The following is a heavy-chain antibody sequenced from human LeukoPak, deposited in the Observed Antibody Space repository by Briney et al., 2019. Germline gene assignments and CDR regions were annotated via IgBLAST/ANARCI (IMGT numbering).Heavy chain of an antibody. D-gene: IGHD3-3*01. CDR3: ARHILSITIFGVVGLGFDP. Sequence: SETLSLTCTVSGGSISSYYWGWIRQPPGKGLEWIGSIYYSGSTYYNPSLKSRVTISVDTSKNQFSLKLSSVTAADTAVYYCARHILSITIFGVVGLGFDPWGQGTLVTVSS. V-gene: IGHV4-39*01. CDR1: GGSISSYY. CDR2: IYYSGST. J-gene: IGHJ5*02.